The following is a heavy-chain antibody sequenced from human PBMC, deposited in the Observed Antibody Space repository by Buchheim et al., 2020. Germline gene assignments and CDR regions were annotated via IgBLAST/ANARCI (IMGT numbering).Heavy chain of an antibody. J-gene: IGHJ3*02. V-gene: IGHV4-59*12. Sequence: QVQLQESGPGLVKPSETLSLTCTVSGGSISSYYWSWIRQPPGKGLEWIGYIYYSGSTYYNPSLKSRVTISVDTSKNQFSLKLSSVTAADTAVYYCARVHDSMTTVTEGAAFDIWGQGT. D-gene: IGHD4-17*01. CDR3: ARVHDSMTTVTEGAAFDI. CDR2: IYYSGST. CDR1: GGSISSYY.